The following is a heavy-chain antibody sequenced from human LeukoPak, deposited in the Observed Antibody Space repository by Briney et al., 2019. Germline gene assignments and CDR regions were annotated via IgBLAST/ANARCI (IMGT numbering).Heavy chain of an antibody. J-gene: IGHJ4*02. Sequence: GDSLTLSCATSEFTVSSKYMSWVRQAPGKGLEWVSVIYSGGSTYYADSVKGRFTISRHNSKNTLYLQMNSLRAEDTTVYYCARQGYWGQGTLVTVSS. CDR1: EFTVSSKY. CDR3: ARQGY. V-gene: IGHV3-53*04. CDR2: IYSGGST.